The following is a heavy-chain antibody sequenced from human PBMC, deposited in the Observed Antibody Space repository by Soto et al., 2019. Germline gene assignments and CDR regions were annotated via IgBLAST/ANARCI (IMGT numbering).Heavy chain of an antibody. D-gene: IGHD1-1*01. CDR2: IDIGGNT. CDR3: AREGERGSGDSVDALDI. V-gene: IGHV3-13*01. CDR1: GFTFSSYD. Sequence: EVELVESGGGLVQPGGSLRLSCAASGFTFSSYDMQWVRQATGKGLEWVSAIDIGGNTFYPGSVQGRFTISRENGKNSLYLQTNNLRAGDTAVYYCAREGERGSGDSVDALDIWGPGTLVTVSS. J-gene: IGHJ3*02.